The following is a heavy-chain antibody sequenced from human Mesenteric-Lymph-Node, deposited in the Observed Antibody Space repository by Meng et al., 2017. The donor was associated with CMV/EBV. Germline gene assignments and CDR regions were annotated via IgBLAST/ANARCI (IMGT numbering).Heavy chain of an antibody. CDR2: INPNSGGT. CDR3: ARVLSGIAASPTY. CDR1: GYTFTGYY. J-gene: IGHJ4*02. Sequence: VKVYCKASGYTFTGYYMHWVRQAPGQGLEWMGWINPNSGGTNYAQKFQGRVTMTRDTSISTAYMELSRLRSDDTAVYYCARVLSGIAASPTYWGQGTLVTVSS. D-gene: IGHD6-13*01. V-gene: IGHV1-2*02.